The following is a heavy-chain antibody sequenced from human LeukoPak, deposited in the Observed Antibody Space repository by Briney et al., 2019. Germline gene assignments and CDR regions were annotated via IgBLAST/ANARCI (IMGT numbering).Heavy chain of an antibody. D-gene: IGHD5-18*01. CDR3: ARGRSYGFDFNS. J-gene: IGHJ4*02. Sequence: SETLSLTCAVYSGSFSGYFWSWIRQPPGMGLEWLGEINHSGSTNYNPSLKSRVTISVDTSKNQFSLKLNSVTAADTAVYYCARGRSYGFDFNSWGPGTLVIVSS. CDR2: INHSGST. CDR1: SGSFSGYF. V-gene: IGHV4-34*01.